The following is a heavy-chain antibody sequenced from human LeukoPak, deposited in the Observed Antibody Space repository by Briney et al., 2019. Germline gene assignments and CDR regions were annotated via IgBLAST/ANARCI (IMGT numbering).Heavy chain of an antibody. J-gene: IGHJ4*02. V-gene: IGHV3-7*03. Sequence: GGSLRLSCAASGFTFSSYWMSWVRQAPGKGLEWVANIKQDGSEKYYVDSVKGRFTISRDNAKNSLYLQMNSLRAEDTAVYYCARLGYTAAAASSSAPSPFDYWGQGTLVTVSS. CDR1: GFTFSSYW. CDR2: IKQDGSEK. CDR3: ARLGYTAAAASSSAPSPFDY. D-gene: IGHD6-13*01.